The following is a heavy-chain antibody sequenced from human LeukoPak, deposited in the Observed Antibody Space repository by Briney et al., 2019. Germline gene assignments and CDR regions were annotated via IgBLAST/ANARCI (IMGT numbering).Heavy chain of an antibody. Sequence: SETLSLTRTVSGGSMSNYYWGWIRQPPGKGLEWIGYIYYSGSTSYNPSLKGRVTISVDTSSNQFSLKLSSVTAADTAIYYCARDKRGSYADYWGQGTLVTVSS. CDR1: GGSMSNYY. CDR3: ARDKRGSYADY. D-gene: IGHD3-16*01. CDR2: IYYSGST. V-gene: IGHV4-59*01. J-gene: IGHJ4*02.